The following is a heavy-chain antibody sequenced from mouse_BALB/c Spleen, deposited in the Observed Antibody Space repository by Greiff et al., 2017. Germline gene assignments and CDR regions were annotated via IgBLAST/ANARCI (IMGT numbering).Heavy chain of an antibody. D-gene: IGHD2-1*01. J-gene: IGHJ3*01. V-gene: IGHV1S137*01. CDR1: GYTFTDYA. CDR2: ISTYYGDA. Sequence: QVQLQQSGAELVRPGVSVKISCKGSGYTFTDYAMHWVKQSHAKSLEWIGVISTYYGDASYNQKFKGKATMTVDKSSSTAYMELARLTSEDSAIYYCARSYGNFSWFAYWGQGTLVTVSA. CDR3: ARSYGNFSWFAY.